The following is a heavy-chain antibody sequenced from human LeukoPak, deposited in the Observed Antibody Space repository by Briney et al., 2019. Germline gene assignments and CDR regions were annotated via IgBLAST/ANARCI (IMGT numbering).Heavy chain of an antibody. CDR3: ARVRGLWFGVRNDS. D-gene: IGHD3-10*01. CDR1: GGSFSGYY. V-gene: IGHV4-34*01. Sequence: SETLSLTCAVSGGSFSGYYWSWIRQPPGKGLEWIGEIDHTGSTHYNSSLKSRVTMSVDASKNQFSLKLTFVTAADTAVYYCARVRGLWFGVRNDSWGQGTLVTVSS. CDR2: IDHTGST. J-gene: IGHJ4*02.